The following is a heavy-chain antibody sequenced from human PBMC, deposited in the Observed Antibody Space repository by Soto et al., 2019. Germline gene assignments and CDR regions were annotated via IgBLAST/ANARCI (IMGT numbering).Heavy chain of an antibody. CDR3: AKLVLQLPLGYEYYFDY. V-gene: IGHV3-23*01. Sequence: EVQLLESGGGLVQPGGSLRLSCAASGFTFSSYAMSWVRQAPGKGLEWVSAISGSGGSTYYADSVKGRFTISRDNSKNTLYLQMNSLRAEDTAVYYCAKLVLQLPLGYEYYFDYWGQGTLVTVSS. CDR1: GFTFSSYA. D-gene: IGHD5-12*01. J-gene: IGHJ4*02. CDR2: ISGSGGST.